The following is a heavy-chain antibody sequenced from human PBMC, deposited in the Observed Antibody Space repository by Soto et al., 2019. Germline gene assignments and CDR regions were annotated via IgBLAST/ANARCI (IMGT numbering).Heavy chain of an antibody. CDR1: GDSISNLDYF. V-gene: IGHV4-30-4*01. CDR3: ARGRYCLTGRCFPNWFDS. J-gene: IGHJ5*01. Sequence: SETLSLTCSVSGDSISNLDYFWAWIRQPPGQALEYIGYIYKSATTYYNPSFESRVAISVDTSKSQFSLNVTSVTAADTAVYFCARGRYCLTGRCFPNWFDSWGQGAPVTVSS. D-gene: IGHD7-27*01. CDR2: IYKSATT.